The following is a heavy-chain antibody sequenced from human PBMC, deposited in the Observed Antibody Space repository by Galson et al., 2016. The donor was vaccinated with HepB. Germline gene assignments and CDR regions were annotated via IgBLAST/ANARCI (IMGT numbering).Heavy chain of an antibody. CDR1: GYSFTSYG. V-gene: IGHV1-18*01. Sequence: SVKVSCKASGYSFTSYGISWVRQAPGQGLEWMGWISTYNGNTNYAPKLPGRVTMTTDTSTNTAYMEVRSLRSDDTAVYYCARDNSRTIFGVFFPKSLGYWGQGTLVTVSS. CDR2: ISTYNGNT. CDR3: ARDNSRTIFGVFFPKSLGY. D-gene: IGHD3-3*01. J-gene: IGHJ4*02.